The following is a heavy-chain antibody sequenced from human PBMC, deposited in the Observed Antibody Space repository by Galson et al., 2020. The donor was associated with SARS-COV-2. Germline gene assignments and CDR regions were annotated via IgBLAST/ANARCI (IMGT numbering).Heavy chain of an antibody. D-gene: IGHD3-16*01. CDR3: ARMSELGNGGIPIIDF. CDR2: IYGDADE. Sequence: SGPTLVKPTQTLTLTCTFSGFSLSTSGMCVTWIRQPPGKALEWLALIYGDADEYYSTSLKTRLTISKDTSKNQVVLTMTDMDPVDTATYYCARMSELGNGGIPIIDFCGQGTLVTVSS. CDR1: GFSLSTSGMC. J-gene: IGHJ4*02. V-gene: IGHV2-70*01.